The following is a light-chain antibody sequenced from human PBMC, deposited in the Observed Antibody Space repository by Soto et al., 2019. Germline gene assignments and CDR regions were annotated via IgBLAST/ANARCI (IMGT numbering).Light chain of an antibody. CDR2: KGC. CDR3: MQGSHWPPT. Sequence: DVVVTQSPLSLPVTLGQPASISCRSRQSLVYSDGNTYLNWFQQRPGQSPRRLIDKGCNRDSGVPDRFSGSGSGAEFTLKIRRVEAEGVGIYYCMQGSHWPPTFGQGTKVEIK. CDR1: QSLVYSDGNTY. J-gene: IGKJ1*01. V-gene: IGKV2-30*01.